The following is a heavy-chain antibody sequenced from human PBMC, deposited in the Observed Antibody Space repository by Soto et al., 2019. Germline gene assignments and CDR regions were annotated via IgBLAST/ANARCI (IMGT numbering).Heavy chain of an antibody. J-gene: IGHJ6*02. Sequence: QVQLVQSGAEVKKPGASVKVSCKASGYTFTSYGISWVRQAPGQGLEWMGWISAYNGNTNYAQKLQGRVTMTTDTXTXTGXMELRSLRSDDTAVYYCARDPITGTYYYYYYGMDVWGQGTTVTVSS. CDR1: GYTFTSYG. CDR3: ARDPITGTYYYYYYGMDV. CDR2: ISAYNGNT. V-gene: IGHV1-18*01. D-gene: IGHD1-20*01.